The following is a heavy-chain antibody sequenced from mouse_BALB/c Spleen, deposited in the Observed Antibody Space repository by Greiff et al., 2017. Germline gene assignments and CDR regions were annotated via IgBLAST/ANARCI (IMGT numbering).Heavy chain of an antibody. CDR3: TRGRVSTMITTGFAY. Sequence: DVKLVESGGGLVKPGGSLKLSCAASGFTFSSYAMSWVRQTPEKRLEWVASISSGGSTYYPDSVKGRFTISRDNARNILYLQMSSLKSEDTAMYYCTRGRVSTMITTGFAYWGQGTLVTVSA. D-gene: IGHD2-4*01. CDR2: ISSGGST. J-gene: IGHJ3*01. CDR1: GFTFSSYA. V-gene: IGHV5-6-5*01.